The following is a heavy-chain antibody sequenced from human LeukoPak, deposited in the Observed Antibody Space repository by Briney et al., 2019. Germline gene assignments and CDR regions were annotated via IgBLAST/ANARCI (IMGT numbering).Heavy chain of an antibody. D-gene: IGHD6-19*01. Sequence: SETLSLTCTVSGGSISSSSYYWGWIRQPPGKGLEWIGSVYYSGGTYYNPSLKSRRCTISVDTSKNQFSLRLSSVTAADTAVYYCARHQWHYYYYMGVWGKGSTVTVSS. CDR1: GGSISSSSYY. CDR3: ARHQWHYYYYMGV. CDR2: VYYSGGT. J-gene: IGHJ6*03. V-gene: IGHV4-39*01.